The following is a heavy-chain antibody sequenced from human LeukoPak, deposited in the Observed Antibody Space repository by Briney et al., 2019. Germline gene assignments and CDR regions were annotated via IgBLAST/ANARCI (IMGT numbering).Heavy chain of an antibody. J-gene: IGHJ4*02. Sequence: ASVKVSCKASGYTFTGYYMHWVRQAPGQGLEWMGWINPNSGGTNYAQKFQGRVTMTRDTSISTAYMELSRLRSDDTAVYYRARDFRGWLQLPDYWGQGTLVTVSS. D-gene: IGHD5-24*01. CDR3: ARDFRGWLQLPDY. V-gene: IGHV1-2*02. CDR2: INPNSGGT. CDR1: GYTFTGYY.